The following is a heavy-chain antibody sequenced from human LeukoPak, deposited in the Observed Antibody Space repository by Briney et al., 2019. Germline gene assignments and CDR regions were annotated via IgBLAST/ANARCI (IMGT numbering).Heavy chain of an antibody. CDR1: GYSISSGYY. Sequence: QSSETLSLTCTVSGYSISSGYYWGWIRQPPGKGLEWIGYIYYSGSTNYNPSLKSRVTISVDTSKNQFSLKLSSVTAADTAVYYCARDKGGLSHAFDIWGQGTMVTVSS. J-gene: IGHJ3*02. V-gene: IGHV4-38-2*02. CDR2: IYYSGST. D-gene: IGHD3/OR15-3a*01. CDR3: ARDKGGLSHAFDI.